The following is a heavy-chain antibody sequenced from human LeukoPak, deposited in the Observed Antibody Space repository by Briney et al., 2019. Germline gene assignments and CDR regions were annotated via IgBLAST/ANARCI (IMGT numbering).Heavy chain of an antibody. CDR1: GFTFSSYG. D-gene: IGHD6-13*01. CDR2: ISGSGGST. Sequence: GGSLRLSCAASGFTFSSYGMSWVRQAPGKGLEWVSAISGSGGSTYYADSVKGRFTISRDNAKNSLYLQMNSLRAEDTAVYYCAREGIAAAGTNYYYYYYMDVWGKGTTVTISS. J-gene: IGHJ6*03. V-gene: IGHV3-23*01. CDR3: AREGIAAAGTNYYYYYYMDV.